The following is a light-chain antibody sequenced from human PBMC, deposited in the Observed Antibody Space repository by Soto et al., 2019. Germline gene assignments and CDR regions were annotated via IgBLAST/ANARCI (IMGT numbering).Light chain of an antibody. CDR2: SNN. CDR1: SSNIGSNT. J-gene: IGLJ1*01. Sequence: QSVLTQPPSASGTPGRRVTITCSGSSSNIGSNTVNWYQQLPGTAPTLLIYSNNQRPSGVPDRFSGPKSGTSASLAISGLQSEDEADYYCAAWDDSLNGYVFGTGTKVTVL. V-gene: IGLV1-44*01. CDR3: AAWDDSLNGYV.